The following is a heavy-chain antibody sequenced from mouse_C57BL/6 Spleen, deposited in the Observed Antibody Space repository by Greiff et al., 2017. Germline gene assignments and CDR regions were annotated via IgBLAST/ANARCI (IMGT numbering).Heavy chain of an antibody. CDR1: GYTFTDHT. D-gene: IGHD1-1*01. J-gene: IGHJ2*01. Sequence: QVQLQQSDAELVKPGASVKISCKVSGYTFTDHTIHWMKQRPEQGLEWIGYIYPRDGSTKYNEKFKGKATLTADKSSSTAYMQLNRLTSEDSAVYFCARSGYYGSSYAALFDDWGQGTTLTVSS. CDR3: ARSGYYGSSYAALFDD. V-gene: IGHV1-78*01. CDR2: IYPRDGST.